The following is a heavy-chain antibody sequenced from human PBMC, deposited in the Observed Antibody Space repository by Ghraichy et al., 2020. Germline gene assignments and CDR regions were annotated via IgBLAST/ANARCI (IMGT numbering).Heavy chain of an antibody. V-gene: IGHV3-53*01. Sequence: GGSLRLSCAASGFTVSSNYMSWVRQAPGKGLEWVSVIYSGGSTYYADSVKGRFTISRDNSKNTLYLQMNSLSAEDTAVYYCARDQRWKSGYDYMDDYYYMDVWGKGTTVTVSS. J-gene: IGHJ6*03. CDR1: GFTVSSNY. D-gene: IGHD5-12*01. CDR2: IYSGGST. CDR3: ARDQRWKSGYDYMDDYYYMDV.